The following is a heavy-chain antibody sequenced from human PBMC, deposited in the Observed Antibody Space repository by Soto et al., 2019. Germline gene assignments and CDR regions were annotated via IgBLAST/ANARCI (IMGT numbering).Heavy chain of an antibody. CDR1: GGSISSYY. V-gene: IGHV4-59*08. J-gene: IGHJ1*01. CDR3: YFQH. CDR2: IYYSGST. D-gene: IGHD6-19*01. Sequence: SETLSLTCTVSGGSISSYYWSWIRQPPGKGLEWIGYIYYSGSTNYNPSLKSRVTISVDTSKNQFSLKLSSATAGYSSGANGYFQHWGQGTLVTVSS.